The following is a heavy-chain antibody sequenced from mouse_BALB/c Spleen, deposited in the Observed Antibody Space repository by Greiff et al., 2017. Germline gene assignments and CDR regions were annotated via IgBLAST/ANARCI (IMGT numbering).Heavy chain of an antibody. D-gene: IGHD2-3*01. Sequence: EVMLVESGGGLVQPGGSLKLSCAASGFTFSDYYMYWVRQTPEKRLEWVATISDGGSYTYYPDSVKGRFTISRDNAKNNLYLQMSSLKSEDTAMYYCARDERDGPWFAYWGQGTLVTVSA. CDR2: ISDGGSYT. CDR1: GFTFSDYY. CDR3: ARDERDGPWFAY. J-gene: IGHJ3*01. V-gene: IGHV5-4*02.